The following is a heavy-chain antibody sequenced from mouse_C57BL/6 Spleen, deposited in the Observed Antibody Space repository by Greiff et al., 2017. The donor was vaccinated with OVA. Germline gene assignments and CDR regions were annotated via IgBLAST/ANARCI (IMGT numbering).Heavy chain of an antibody. CDR1: GFNIKNTY. J-gene: IGHJ3*01. D-gene: IGHD2-4*01. CDR2: IDPAHGNT. Sequence: EVQLQQSVAELVRPGASVKLSCTASGFNIKNTYMHWVKQRPEQGLEWIGRIDPAHGNTTSAPQFPGKATITADTSSNTAYLQLSSLTSEDTAIYYCAFYDYLAYGGQGTLVTVSA. V-gene: IGHV14-3*01. CDR3: AFYDYLAY.